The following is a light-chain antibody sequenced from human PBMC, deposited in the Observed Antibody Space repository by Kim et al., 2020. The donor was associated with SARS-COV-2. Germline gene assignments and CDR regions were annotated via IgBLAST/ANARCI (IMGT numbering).Light chain of an antibody. J-gene: IGLJ2*01. CDR1: KLGDKY. CDR3: QAWDSSTVV. CDR2: QDS. Sequence: SYELTQPPSVSVSPGQTASITCSGDKLGDKYACWYQQKQGQSPVLVTYQDSKRPSGIPERFSGSNSGNTATLTISGTQAMDEADYYCQAWDSSTVV. V-gene: IGLV3-1*01.